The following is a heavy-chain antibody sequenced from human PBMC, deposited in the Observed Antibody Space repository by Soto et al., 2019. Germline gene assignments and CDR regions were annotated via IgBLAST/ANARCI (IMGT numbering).Heavy chain of an antibody. V-gene: IGHV3-33*01. CDR3: ARSRRGYDSTPYFDY. CDR1: GFTFSSYG. D-gene: IGHD5-12*01. Sequence: GGSLRLSCAASGFTFSSYGMHWVRQAPGKGLEWVAVIWYDGSNKYYADSVKGRFTISRDNSKNTLYLQMNSLRAEDTAVYYCARSRRGYDSTPYFDYWGQGTLVTVSS. J-gene: IGHJ4*02. CDR2: IWYDGSNK.